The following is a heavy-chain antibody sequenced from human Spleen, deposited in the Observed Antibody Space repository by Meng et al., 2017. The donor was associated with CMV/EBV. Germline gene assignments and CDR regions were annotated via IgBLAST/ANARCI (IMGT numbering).Heavy chain of an antibody. J-gene: IGHJ2*01. Sequence: YYMSWIRQAPGKGLEWVSYISSSGSTIYYADSVKGRFTISRDNAKNSLYLQMNSLRAEDTAVYYCAREGMGYCSGGSCYELSWYFDHWGRGTLVTVSS. V-gene: IGHV3-11*04. CDR2: ISSSGSTI. D-gene: IGHD2-15*01. CDR3: AREGMGYCSGGSCYELSWYFDH. CDR1: YY.